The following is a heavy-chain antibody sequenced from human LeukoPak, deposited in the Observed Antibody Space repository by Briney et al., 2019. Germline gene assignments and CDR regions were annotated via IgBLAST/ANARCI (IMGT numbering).Heavy chain of an antibody. CDR2: IYYSGST. J-gene: IGHJ4*02. Sequence: SETLSLTCTVSGGSISSYYWSWIRQPPGKGLEWIGYIYYSGSTNYNPSLKSRVTISVDTSKNQFSLKLTSVTAADTAVYYCVRDRELTYWGQGILVTVSS. V-gene: IGHV4-59*01. CDR1: GGSISSYY. CDR3: VRDRELTY. D-gene: IGHD3-10*01.